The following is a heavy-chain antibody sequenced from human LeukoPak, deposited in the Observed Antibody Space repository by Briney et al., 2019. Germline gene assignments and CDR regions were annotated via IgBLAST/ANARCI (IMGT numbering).Heavy chain of an antibody. CDR2: INPDGRTK. J-gene: IGHJ3*02. V-gene: IGHV3-7*03. D-gene: IGHD5-12*01. Sequence: GGSLRLSCVASGFTFSSSWVSWVRQAPGEGLEFVANINPDGRTKNYVDSVKGRFTISRDNAKSSLDLQMSSLRAEDTALYFRARDPGYSAFDIWGQGTMLTVSS. CDR3: ARDPGYSAFDI. CDR1: GFTFSSSW.